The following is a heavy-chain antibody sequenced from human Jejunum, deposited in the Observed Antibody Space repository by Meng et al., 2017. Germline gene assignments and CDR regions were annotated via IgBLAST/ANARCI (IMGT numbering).Heavy chain of an antibody. J-gene: IGHJ5*02. D-gene: IGHD2-2*01. CDR2: ISPSSGAT. CDR3: AKDIPVTDCSSTTCPGGLDP. CDR1: GYTFSGYY. Sequence: ASVKVSCKASGYTFSGYYIHWVRQAPGQGLEWMGRISPSSGATKYAQDFLGRVTISSDTSIRTAYMELTRLTSDDTAVYYCAKDIPVTDCSSTTCPGGLDPCGQGTPVAVSS. V-gene: IGHV1-2*06.